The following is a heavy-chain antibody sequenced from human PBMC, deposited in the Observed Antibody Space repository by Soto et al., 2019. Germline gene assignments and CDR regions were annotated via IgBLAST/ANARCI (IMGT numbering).Heavy chain of an antibody. J-gene: IGHJ4*02. CDR3: ARMTLGGGNFYHFDY. Sequence: GESLKISCAASGLTFSSYWMHWVRQAPGKGLVWVSRISTDGSVTTYADSVKGRFTISRDNAKNTLYLQMNSLRTVDTATYYCARMTLGGGNFYHFDYWGQGALVTVSS. V-gene: IGHV3-74*01. D-gene: IGHD1-26*01. CDR1: GLTFSSYW. CDR2: ISTDGSVT.